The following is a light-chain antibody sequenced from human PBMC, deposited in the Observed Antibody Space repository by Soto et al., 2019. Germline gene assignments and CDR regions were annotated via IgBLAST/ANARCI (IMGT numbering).Light chain of an antibody. CDR2: EVN. CDR3: SSYAGSTNPNFV. V-gene: IGLV2-8*01. CDR1: SSDVGGYNY. Sequence: QPVLTQPPSASGSPRQSVTISCTGTSSDVGGYNYVSWYQQHPGKAPKLMIYEVNKRPSGVPDRFSGSKSGNTASPTVSGLQAEDEADYYCSSYAGSTNPNFVFGTGTKVTVL. J-gene: IGLJ1*01.